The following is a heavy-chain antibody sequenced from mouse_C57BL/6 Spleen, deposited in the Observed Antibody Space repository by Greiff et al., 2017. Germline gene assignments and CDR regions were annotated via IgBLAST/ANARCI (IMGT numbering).Heavy chain of an antibody. J-gene: IGHJ2*01. CDR1: GYTFTSYG. V-gene: IGHV1-81*01. CDR2: IYPRSGNT. CDR3: ARPRNDYGYSYYFDY. D-gene: IGHD2-2*01. Sequence: QVQLKESGAELARPGASVKLSCKASGYTFTSYGISWVKQRTGQGLEWIGEIYPRSGNTYYNEKFKGKATLTADKSSSTAYMELRSLTSEDSAVYFCARPRNDYGYSYYFDYWGQGTTLTVSS.